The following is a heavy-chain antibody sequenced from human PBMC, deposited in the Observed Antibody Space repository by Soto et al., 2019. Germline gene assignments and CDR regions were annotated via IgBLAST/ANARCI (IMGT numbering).Heavy chain of an antibody. CDR2: SRNKTKGYTT. Sequence: GGSLRLSCEVSGFTFSDHYMDWVRQAPGKGLEWVGRSRNKTKGYTTEYAASVQGRFSLSRDDSKRSLYLQMNGLKIEDTAVYYCVRVRGGSWFHFDFWGLGTLVTVSS. CDR3: VRVRGGSWFHFDF. V-gene: IGHV3-72*01. CDR1: GFTFSDHY. J-gene: IGHJ4*02. D-gene: IGHD6-13*01.